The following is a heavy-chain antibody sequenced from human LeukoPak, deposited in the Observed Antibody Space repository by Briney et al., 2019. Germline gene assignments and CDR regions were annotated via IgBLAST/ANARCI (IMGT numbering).Heavy chain of an antibody. V-gene: IGHV1-2*02. D-gene: IGHD6-13*01. CDR1: GYTFTGYY. CDR2: INPNSGGT. CDR3: ARDAIAAAVHYDY. Sequence: ASVKVSCKASGYTFTGYYMHWVRQAPGQGLEWMGWINPNSGGTNYAQKFQGRVTMTRDTSISTACMELSRLRSDDTAVYYCARDAIAAAVHYDYWGQGTLVTVSS. J-gene: IGHJ4*02.